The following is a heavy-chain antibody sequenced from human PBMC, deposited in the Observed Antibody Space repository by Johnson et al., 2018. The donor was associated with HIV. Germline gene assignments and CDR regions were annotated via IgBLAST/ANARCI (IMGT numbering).Heavy chain of an antibody. D-gene: IGHD1-26*01. CDR1: GFTFDDYD. V-gene: IGHV3-20*04. J-gene: IGHJ3*02. Sequence: VQLVESGGGVVRPGGSLRLSCAASGFTFDDYDMSWVRQAPGKGLEWVSGINWSGDSTGFADSVKGRFTISRDNAKNSLYLQMNSLRAEDTALYYCARDLSGWGLRGAFDIWGQGKMGTVSS. CDR2: INWSGDST. CDR3: ARDLSGWGLRGAFDI.